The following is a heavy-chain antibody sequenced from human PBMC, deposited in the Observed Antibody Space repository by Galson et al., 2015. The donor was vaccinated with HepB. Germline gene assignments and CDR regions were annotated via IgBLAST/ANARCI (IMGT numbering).Heavy chain of an antibody. J-gene: IGHJ4*02. Sequence: SLRLSCAASGFTFDSYTMHWVRQAPGKGLEWVSLITWDARSTYYAGSVKGRFTISRDNSKNSLYLQMNSLRTEDTALYYCAKDGYGEGHQFDYWGQGTLVTVSS. CDR2: ITWDARST. CDR3: AKDGYGEGHQFDY. CDR1: GFTFDSYT. V-gene: IGHV3-43*01. D-gene: IGHD4-17*01.